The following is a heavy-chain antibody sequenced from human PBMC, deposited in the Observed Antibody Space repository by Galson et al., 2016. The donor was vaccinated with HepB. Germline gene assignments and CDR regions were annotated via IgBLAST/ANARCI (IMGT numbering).Heavy chain of an antibody. V-gene: IGHV3-49*04. CDR3: TRGDETMAFDL. Sequence: SLRLSCAVSGFTFSSYAIHWVRQAPGKGLEWVGFIRSKAFGERLDYAASVKGRFVLSRDDSKSIAYLHMSSLKTEDTAVYYCTRGDETMAFDLWGQGTLVTVSS. CDR2: IRSKAFGERL. CDR1: GFTFSSYA. J-gene: IGHJ5*02. D-gene: IGHD3-10*01.